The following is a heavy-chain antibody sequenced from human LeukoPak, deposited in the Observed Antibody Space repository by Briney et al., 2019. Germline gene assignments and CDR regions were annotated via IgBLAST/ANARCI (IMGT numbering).Heavy chain of an antibody. J-gene: IGHJ6*03. D-gene: IGHD2-15*01. CDR1: GYTFTGYY. Sequence: ASVKVSCKASGYTFTGYYMHWVRQAPGQGLEWMGWINPNSGGTNYAQKFQGRVTMTRDTSISTAYMELSRLRSDDTAVYYCARGFVSGGSYYYIDVWGKGTTVTISS. CDR2: INPNSGGT. CDR3: ARGFVSGGSYYYIDV. V-gene: IGHV1-2*02.